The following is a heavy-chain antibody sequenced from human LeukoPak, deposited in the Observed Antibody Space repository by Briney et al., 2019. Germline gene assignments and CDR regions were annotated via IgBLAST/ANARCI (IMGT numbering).Heavy chain of an antibody. CDR1: GGSISSSHW. CDR2: IYHSGRT. Sequence: SETPSLTCAVAGGSISSSHWWSGVRQPPGKGLEWIGEIYHSGRTNYNPSLKSRVTTSLDKSKNQFSLKLSSVAAADPAVYYCGGWAVGSGSYSKSFWGQGTLVTVSS. V-gene: IGHV4-4*02. D-gene: IGHD3-10*01. J-gene: IGHJ4*02. CDR3: GGWAVGSGSYSKSF.